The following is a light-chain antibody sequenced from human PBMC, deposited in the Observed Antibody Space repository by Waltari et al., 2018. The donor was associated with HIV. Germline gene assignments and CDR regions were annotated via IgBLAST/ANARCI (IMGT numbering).Light chain of an antibody. CDR1: KLGDKY. Sequence: SYELTQPPSVSVSPGQTASLTCSGDKLGDKYACWYQQKPGQSPVLVIYQDDKRPSGIPERFSGSNSGNTATLTISGTQAMDEADYYCQTWDSNILFGGGTKLTAL. V-gene: IGLV3-1*01. CDR3: QTWDSNIL. J-gene: IGLJ2*01. CDR2: QDD.